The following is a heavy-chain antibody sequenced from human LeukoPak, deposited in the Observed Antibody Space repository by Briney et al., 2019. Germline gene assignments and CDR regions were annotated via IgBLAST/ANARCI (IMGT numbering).Heavy chain of an antibody. CDR2: INPNSGGT. D-gene: IGHD4-11*01. J-gene: IGHJ5*02. CDR3: ARDPTTGYSNYLSSTWFDP. CDR1: GYTFTGYY. Sequence: ASVKVSCKASGYTFTGYYMHWVRQAPGQGLEWMGWINPNSGGTNYAQKFQGRVPMTRDTPISTAYMELSRLRSDDTAVYYCARDPTTGYSNYLSSTWFDPWGQGTLVTVSS. V-gene: IGHV1-2*02.